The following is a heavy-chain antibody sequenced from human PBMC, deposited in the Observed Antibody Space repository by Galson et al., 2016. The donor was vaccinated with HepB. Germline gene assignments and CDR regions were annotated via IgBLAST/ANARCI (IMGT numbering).Heavy chain of an antibody. Sequence: QSGAEVKKPGESLRISCKGSGYSFSTYWISWVRQMPGKGLQWMGRIDPSDSYTTYSPPFQGHVAISADKSNSTAYLQWTSLKTSDTAMYYCARGAAAAQYPYPEYFQRWGQGTLVTVSS. CDR2: IDPSDSYT. D-gene: IGHD6-13*01. CDR3: ARGAAAAQYPYPEYFQR. CDR1: GYSFSTYW. J-gene: IGHJ1*01. V-gene: IGHV5-10-1*01.